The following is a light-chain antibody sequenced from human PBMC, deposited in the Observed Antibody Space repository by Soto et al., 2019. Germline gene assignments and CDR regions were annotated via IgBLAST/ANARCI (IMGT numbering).Light chain of an antibody. J-gene: IGKJ5*01. CDR3: QQYNNWPTIT. Sequence: IVMTQSPATLSVSLGESLTLSCRAGQTLXSYVAWDKQRPGQAPRILIXRASTRATGVPARFSGSGSGTEFTLTISGLQSEDFAVYYCQQYNNWPTITFGQGTRLEIK. CDR2: RAS. V-gene: IGKV3-15*01. CDR1: QTLXSY.